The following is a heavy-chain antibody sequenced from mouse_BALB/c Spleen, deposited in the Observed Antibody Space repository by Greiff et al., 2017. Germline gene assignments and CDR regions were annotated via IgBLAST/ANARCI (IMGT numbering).Heavy chain of an antibody. CDR1: GFSLTSYG. J-gene: IGHJ4*01. D-gene: IGHD2-10*02. CDR2: IWAGGST. CDR3: AKNAYGNYAMDY. Sequence: VKLQESGPGLVAPSQSLSITCTVSGFSLTSYGVHWVRQPPGKGLEWLGVIWAGGSTNYNSALMSRLSISKDNSKSQVFLKLNSLQTDDTATYYCAKNAYGNYAMDYWGQGTSVTVSS. V-gene: IGHV2-9*02.